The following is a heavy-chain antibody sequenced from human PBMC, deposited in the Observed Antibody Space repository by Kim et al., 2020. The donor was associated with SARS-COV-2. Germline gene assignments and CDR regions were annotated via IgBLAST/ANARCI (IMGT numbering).Heavy chain of an antibody. CDR1: GFTFSSYS. CDR2: ISSSSSTI. D-gene: IGHD3-22*01. V-gene: IGHV3-48*02. J-gene: IGHJ3*02. CDR3: ARDRPYYYDSSGYYPDAFDI. Sequence: GGSLRLSCAASGFTFSSYSMNWVRQAPGKGLEWVSYISSSSSTIYYADSVKGRFTISRDNAKNSLYLQMNSLRDEDTAVYYCARDRPYYYDSSGYYPDAFDIWGQGTMVTVSS.